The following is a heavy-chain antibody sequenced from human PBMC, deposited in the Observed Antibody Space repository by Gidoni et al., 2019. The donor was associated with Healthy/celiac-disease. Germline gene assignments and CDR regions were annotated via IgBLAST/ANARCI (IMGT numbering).Heavy chain of an antibody. D-gene: IGHD4-4*01. CDR3: ARDRTVTTRNYYYGMDV. J-gene: IGHJ6*02. V-gene: IGHV3-30-3*01. CDR1: GFTFSSSA. CDR2: ISYDGSKK. Sequence: QVQLVESGGGVVQPGRSLRLSRAASGFTFSSSAMHWVRQAPGKGLEWVAVISYDGSKKYYADSVKGRFTISRDNSKNTLYLQMNSLRAEDTAVYYCARDRTVTTRNYYYGMDVWGQGTTVTVSS.